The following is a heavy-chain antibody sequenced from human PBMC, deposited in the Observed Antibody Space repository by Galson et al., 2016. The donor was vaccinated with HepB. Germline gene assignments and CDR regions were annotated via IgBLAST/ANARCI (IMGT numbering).Heavy chain of an antibody. J-gene: IGHJ4*02. V-gene: IGHV1-46*01. CDR1: GFSFTSCY. D-gene: IGHD1-26*01. CDR3: AREGGSSWGFDY. Sequence: SVKVSCKASGFSFTSCYIHWVRQAPGQGLEWLGIVDPNYPQQFQGRVSMTRDTSTSTVYMELNSLTSEDTAVYYCAREGGSSWGFDYWGQGTLVIVSS. CDR2: VDP.